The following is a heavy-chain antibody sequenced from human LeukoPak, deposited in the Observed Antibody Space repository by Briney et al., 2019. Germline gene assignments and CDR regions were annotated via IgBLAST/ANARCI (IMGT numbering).Heavy chain of an antibody. CDR3: ARDRSGWYYFDQ. Sequence: GGSLRLSCAASGFSVSSYGFNWVRQAPGRGLEWVSYISTSGTSMYYADSVRGRFTVSRDNAKNSLYLQMNSLRAEDTAVYYCARDRSGWYYFDQWGQGTLVTVSS. D-gene: IGHD6-19*01. V-gene: IGHV3-48*03. J-gene: IGHJ4*02. CDR2: ISTSGTSM. CDR1: GFSVSSYG.